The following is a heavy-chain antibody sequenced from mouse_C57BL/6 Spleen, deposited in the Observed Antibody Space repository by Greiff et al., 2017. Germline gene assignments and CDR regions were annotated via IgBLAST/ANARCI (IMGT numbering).Heavy chain of an antibody. CDR1: GFTFKDYY. CDR2: IDPEDGET. Sequence: VQLQQSGAELVKPGASVKLSCTASGFTFKDYYMPWVQQRTEQGLEWIGMIDPEDGETNYAPDFQGNATITTDTSTNTAYLQLSSLTSEDTAVYYCARHGGSYFDYWGQGTTLTVSS. J-gene: IGHJ2*01. CDR3: ARHGGSYFDY. D-gene: IGHD1-1*02. V-gene: IGHV14-2*01.